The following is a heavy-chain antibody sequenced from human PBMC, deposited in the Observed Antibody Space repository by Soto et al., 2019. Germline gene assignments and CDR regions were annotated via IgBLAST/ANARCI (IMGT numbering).Heavy chain of an antibody. Sequence: ASVKFSCKASGYPLTAKYLHWVRQAPGQGLEWMGWINPSSGGTKEAQKFRGRVTMTRDTSISAAYMELSRLTSDDTAVYYCAKGGSSGTEWFDPWGQGTLVTVSS. V-gene: IGHV1-2*02. CDR1: GYPLTAKY. D-gene: IGHD6-13*01. CDR3: AKGGSSGTEWFDP. J-gene: IGHJ5*02. CDR2: INPSSGGT.